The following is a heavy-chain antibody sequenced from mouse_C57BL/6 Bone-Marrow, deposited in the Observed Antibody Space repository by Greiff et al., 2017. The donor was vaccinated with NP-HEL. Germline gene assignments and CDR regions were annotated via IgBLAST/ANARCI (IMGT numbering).Heavy chain of an antibody. CDR1: GYTFTSYW. Sequence: QVQLQQPGAELVMPGASVKLSCKASGYTFTSYWMHWVKQRPGQGLEWIGEIDPSDSYTNYNQKFKGKSTLTVDKSYSPAYMQLSSLTSEDSAVYYCARGYYAMDYWGQGTSVTVSS. CDR2: IDPSDSYT. J-gene: IGHJ4*01. V-gene: IGHV1-69*01. CDR3: ARGYYAMDY.